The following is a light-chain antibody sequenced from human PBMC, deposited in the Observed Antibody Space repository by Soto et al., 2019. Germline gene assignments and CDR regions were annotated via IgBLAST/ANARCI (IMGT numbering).Light chain of an antibody. CDR1: QSVSSSY. CDR2: GAS. CDR3: QQYGSSAT. V-gene: IGKV3-20*01. Sequence: EIVLTQSPDTLSLSPGEGATLSCRASQSVSSSYLAWYQQKPGQAPRFLIYGASSRATGIPDRFSGSGSGTDFTLTISRLEPEDSAFYYCQQYGSSATFGGGTKVDIK. J-gene: IGKJ4*01.